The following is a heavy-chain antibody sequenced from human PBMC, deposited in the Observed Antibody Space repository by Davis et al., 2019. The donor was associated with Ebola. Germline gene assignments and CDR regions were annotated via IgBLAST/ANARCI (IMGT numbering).Heavy chain of an antibody. D-gene: IGHD1-14*01. CDR2: INPNSGGT. CDR3: ARGAGGMDV. Sequence: ASVKVSCKASGYTFTSYDINWVRQATGQGLEWMGWINPNSGGTNYAQKFQGWVTMTRDTSISTAYMELSSLRSEDTAVYYCARGAGGMDVWGQGTTVTVSS. CDR1: GYTFTSYD. J-gene: IGHJ6*02. V-gene: IGHV1-2*04.